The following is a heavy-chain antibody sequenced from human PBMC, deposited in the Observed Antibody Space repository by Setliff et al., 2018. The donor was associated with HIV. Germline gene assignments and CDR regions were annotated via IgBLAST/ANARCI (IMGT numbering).Heavy chain of an antibody. D-gene: IGHD4-17*01. CDR3: TRSTTAD. J-gene: IGHJ4*02. Sequence: ASVKVSCKASGGTFGSYAVGWVRQAPGEGLEWIGWIYPNTGGTNYAQKFQGRVTMTRDTSIRTAYMELRMLTSDDTAIYYCTRSTTADWGQGTMVTVSS. V-gene: IGHV1-2*02. CDR1: GGTFGSYA. CDR2: IYPNTGGT.